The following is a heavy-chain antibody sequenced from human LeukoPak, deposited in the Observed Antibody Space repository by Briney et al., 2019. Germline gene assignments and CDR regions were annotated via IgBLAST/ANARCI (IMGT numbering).Heavy chain of an antibody. CDR1: GFTFSTYG. Sequence: GGSLRLSCAASGFTFSTYGMHWVRQTPGKGLEWVAVMSYDGSNIYYGDSVKGRFTISRDNSKNTLYLQMNNLRVEDTALYYCAKVTPGSTARKSGLDYWGQGTLVTVPS. CDR3: AKVTPGSTARKSGLDY. V-gene: IGHV3-30*18. D-gene: IGHD2-21*02. J-gene: IGHJ4*02. CDR2: MSYDGSNI.